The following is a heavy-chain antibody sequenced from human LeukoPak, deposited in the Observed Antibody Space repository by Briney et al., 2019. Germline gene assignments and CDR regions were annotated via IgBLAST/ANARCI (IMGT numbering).Heavy chain of an antibody. CDR3: ARPTGAYDAFAI. Sequence: GGSLRLSCVASGFTFSTYWMYWVRQAPGKGLVWVSRIKGDGSKTNYADSVKGPFTVSRDNAKNTLYLQMNSLRAEDTAVYYCARPTGAYDAFAIWGQGTTVIVSP. V-gene: IGHV3-74*01. CDR1: GFTFSTYW. CDR2: IKGDGSKT. J-gene: IGHJ3*02. D-gene: IGHD1-1*01.